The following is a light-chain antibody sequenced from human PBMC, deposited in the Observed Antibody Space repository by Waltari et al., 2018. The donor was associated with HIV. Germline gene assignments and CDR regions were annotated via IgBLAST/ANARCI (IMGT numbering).Light chain of an antibody. J-gene: IGLJ2*01. CDR2: EVN. Sequence: QSALTQSASVSGSPGQSLTISCTGTSTTIGCYTLVSWYQQHPGKAPKVIIYEVNKRPSGVSNRFSGSMSGSTASLTISGLQAEDEADYYCCSYAGSSNVVFGGGTKLTVL. V-gene: IGLV2-23*02. CDR3: CSYAGSSNVV. CDR1: STTIGCYTL.